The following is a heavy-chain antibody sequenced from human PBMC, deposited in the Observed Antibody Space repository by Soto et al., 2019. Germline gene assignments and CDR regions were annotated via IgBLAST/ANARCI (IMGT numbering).Heavy chain of an antibody. CDR3: TTGKNYYGSGGYYYYYGMDV. J-gene: IGHJ6*02. V-gene: IGHV3-15*01. D-gene: IGHD3-10*01. CDR2: IKSKTDGGTT. Sequence: GGSLRLSCAASGFTFSNAWMSWVRRAPGKGLEWVGRIKSKTDGGTTDYAATVKCRFTISRDDSKNTLYLQMNSLKTEDAAVYYCTTGKNYYGSGGYYYYYGMDVWGQGTTVTVSS. CDR1: GFTFSNAW.